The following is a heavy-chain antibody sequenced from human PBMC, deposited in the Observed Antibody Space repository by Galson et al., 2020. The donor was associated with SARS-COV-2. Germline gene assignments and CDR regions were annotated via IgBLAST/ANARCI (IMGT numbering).Heavy chain of an antibody. D-gene: IGHD1-26*01. J-gene: IGHJ6*02. CDR3: ARDSLSSYYAMDV. Sequence: GESLKISCAASGFTFSSYNMNWVRQAPGKGLEWVSSISASGTHIYYADSMKGRFTISRDNAKNSLYLQMNSLRAEDTAVYYCARDSLSSYYAMDVWGQGTTVTVSS. CDR1: GFTFSSYN. CDR2: ISASGTHI. V-gene: IGHV3-21*01.